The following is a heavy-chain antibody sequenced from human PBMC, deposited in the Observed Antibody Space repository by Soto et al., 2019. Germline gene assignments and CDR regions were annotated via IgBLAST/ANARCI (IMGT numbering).Heavy chain of an antibody. D-gene: IGHD6-19*01. CDR1: GYTFSGHW. J-gene: IGHJ4*02. CDR2: IDPSDSYI. V-gene: IGHV5-10-1*01. CDR3: ARHGAAIWLGY. Sequence: PGAPLKISCKTSGYTFSGHWISWVRQVPGKGLQWMGNIDPSDSYINYNPAFRGHVTFSVDKSSSTAYLHWRSLGPSDTAIYYCARHGAAIWLGYWGQGTLVTVSS.